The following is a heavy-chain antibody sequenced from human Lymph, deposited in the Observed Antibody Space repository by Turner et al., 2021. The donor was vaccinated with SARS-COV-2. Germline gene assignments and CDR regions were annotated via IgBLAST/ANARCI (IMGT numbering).Heavy chain of an antibody. CDR1: RFTFNNYP. CDR3: ARDSSGSGTLDY. Sequence: QVQLVESGGGVVQPGRSLRLSCAASRFTFNNYPMHWVRQAPGKGLEWVAVISYDGSNKYYADSVKGRFTISRDNSKNTLYLQMNSLRAEDTAVYYCARDSSGSGTLDYWGQGTLVTVSS. V-gene: IGHV3-30-3*01. CDR2: ISYDGSNK. D-gene: IGHD3-10*01. J-gene: IGHJ4*02.